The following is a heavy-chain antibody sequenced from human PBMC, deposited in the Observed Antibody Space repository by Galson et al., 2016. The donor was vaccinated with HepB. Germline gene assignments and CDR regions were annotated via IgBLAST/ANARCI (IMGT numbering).Heavy chain of an antibody. Sequence: SVKVSCKASGYTFTSYYIHWVRQAPGQGLEWMGIINPSGGSTSYAQKFQGRVTMTRDTSTSTVYMELSSLRSEDTAVYYCARRGESNLYYSNWSWLDPWGQGTLVTVSS. CDR2: INPSGGST. V-gene: IGHV1-46*01. J-gene: IGHJ5*02. CDR1: GYTFTSYY. CDR3: ARRGESNLYYSNWSWLDP. D-gene: IGHD1-1*01.